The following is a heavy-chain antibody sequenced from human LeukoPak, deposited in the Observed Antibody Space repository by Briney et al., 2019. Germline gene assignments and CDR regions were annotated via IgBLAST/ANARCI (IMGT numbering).Heavy chain of an antibody. CDR1: GFTFSSYA. CDR3: AKDGLWFGIDY. J-gene: IGHJ4*02. Sequence: RSGGSLRLSCAASGFTFSSYAMSWVRQAPGKGLEWVSAISGSGGGTYYADPVKGRFTISRDNSKNTLYLQMNSLRAEDTAVYYCAKDGLWFGIDYWGQGTLVTVSS. V-gene: IGHV3-23*01. CDR2: ISGSGGGT. D-gene: IGHD3-10*01.